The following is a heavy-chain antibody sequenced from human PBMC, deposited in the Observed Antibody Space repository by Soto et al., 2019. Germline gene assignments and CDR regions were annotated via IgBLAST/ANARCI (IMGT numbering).Heavy chain of an antibody. CDR1: GGTFSSYS. CDR3: ARDGGRHSGGIDY. CDR2: IIPIFGTA. V-gene: IGHV1-69*01. J-gene: IGHJ4*02. Sequence: QVQLVQSGAEVKKPGSSVKVSCKASGGTFSSYSIHWVRQAPGQGLEWMGEIIPIFGTANYAQKFQGRVTITADESTSTASMELSSLRSEDTAVYYCARDGGRHSGGIDYWGQGTLVTVSS. D-gene: IGHD1-26*01.